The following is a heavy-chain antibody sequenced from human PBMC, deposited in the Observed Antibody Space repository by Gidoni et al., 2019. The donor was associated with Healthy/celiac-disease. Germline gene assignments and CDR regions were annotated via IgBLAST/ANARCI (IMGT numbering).Heavy chain of an antibody. CDR2: ISGSGGST. D-gene: IGHD4-17*01. J-gene: IGHJ4*02. V-gene: IGHV3-23*01. Sequence: EVQLLESGGGLVQPGGSLRLSCAASGFTFSSYAMSWVRQAPGKGLAWVSAISGSGGSTYYADSVKGRFTISRDNSKNTLYLQMNSLRAEDTAVYYCAKKPTVTTFYFDYWGQGTLVTVSS. CDR1: GFTFSSYA. CDR3: AKKPTVTTFYFDY.